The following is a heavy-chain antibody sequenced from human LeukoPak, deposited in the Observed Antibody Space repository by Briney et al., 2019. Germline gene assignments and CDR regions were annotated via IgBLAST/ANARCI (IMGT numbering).Heavy chain of an antibody. Sequence: GGSLRLSCAASGFTFSYYWMSWVRQAPGKGVEWVANIKQDGSEKYYVDSVKGRFTLSRDNAKNSLYLQMNSLRAEDTAVYYCARQWGYIVGATFFDYWGQGTLVTVSS. CDR3: ARQWGYIVGATFFDY. J-gene: IGHJ4*02. CDR2: IKQDGSEK. V-gene: IGHV3-7*01. D-gene: IGHD1-26*01. CDR1: GFTFSYYW.